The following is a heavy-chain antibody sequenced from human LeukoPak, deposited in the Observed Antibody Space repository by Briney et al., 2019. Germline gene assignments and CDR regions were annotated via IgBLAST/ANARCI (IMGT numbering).Heavy chain of an antibody. CDR2: INPNSGGT. J-gene: IGHJ3*02. V-gene: IGHV1-2*02. D-gene: IGHD2-2*01. CDR1: GYTFTGYY. CDR3: ASPPPYCSSTSCLDAFDI. Sequence: ASVKVSCKASGYTFTGYYMHWVRQAPGQGLEWMGWINPNSGGTNYAQRFQGRVTMTRDTSISTAYMELSRLSSDDTAVYYCASPPPYCSSTSCLDAFDIWGQGTMVTVSS.